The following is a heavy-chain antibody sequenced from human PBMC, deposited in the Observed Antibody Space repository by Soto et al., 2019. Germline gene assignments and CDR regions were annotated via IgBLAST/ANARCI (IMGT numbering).Heavy chain of an antibody. CDR1: GGTFSSYA. D-gene: IGHD6-19*01. V-gene: IGHV1-69*13. J-gene: IGHJ4*02. Sequence: ASVKVSCKASGGTFSSYAIGWVRQAPGQGLEWMGGIIPIFGTADYAQKFQGRVTIAADESTSTAYMELSSLRSEDTAVYYCARAAVAGTFCFDYWGQGTLVTVSS. CDR2: IIPIFGTA. CDR3: ARAAVAGTFCFDY.